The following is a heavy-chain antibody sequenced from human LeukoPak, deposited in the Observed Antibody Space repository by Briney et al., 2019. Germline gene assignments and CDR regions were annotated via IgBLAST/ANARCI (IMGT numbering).Heavy chain of an antibody. CDR1: GGSISTGSYY. CDR3: ARQGDGGRSFDY. J-gene: IGHJ4*02. V-gene: IGHV4-39*01. Sequence: SETRSLTCTVAGGSISTGSYYWGWIRLPAGNGREGIGIIYYPGTINYNPSLKSRVTISEDTSKNQFSLKLSSVTAADTAVYYCARQGDGGRSFDYWGQGTLVTVSS. CDR2: IYYPGTI. D-gene: IGHD2-15*01.